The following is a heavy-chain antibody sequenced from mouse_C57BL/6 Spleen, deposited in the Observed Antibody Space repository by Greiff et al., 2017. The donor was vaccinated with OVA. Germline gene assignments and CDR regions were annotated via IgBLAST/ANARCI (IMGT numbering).Heavy chain of an antibody. J-gene: IGHJ3*01. CDR3: VRPRGSSPAWFAY. Sequence: EVKLVESGGGLVQPKGSLKLSCAASGFSFNTYAMNWVRQAPGKGLEWVARIRSKSNNYATYYADSVKDRFTISRDDSESMLYLQMNNLKTEDTAMYYCVRPRGSSPAWFAYWGQGTLVTVSA. V-gene: IGHV10-1*01. CDR1: GFSFNTYA. CDR2: IRSKSNNYAT. D-gene: IGHD1-1*01.